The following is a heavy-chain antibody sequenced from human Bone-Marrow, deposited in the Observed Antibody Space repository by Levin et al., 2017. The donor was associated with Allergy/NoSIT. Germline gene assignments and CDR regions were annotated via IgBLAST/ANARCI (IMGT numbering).Heavy chain of an antibody. CDR2: IGTAGDT. CDR1: GFTFSSYD. V-gene: IGHV3-13*01. Sequence: GESLKISCAASGFTFSSYDMHWVRQATGKGLEWVSAIGTAGDTYYPGSVKGRFTISRENAKNSLYLQMNSLRAGDTAVYYCARASYYDTSGVSGYFDLCGRGTLVTVSS. CDR3: ARASYYDTSGVSGYFDL. J-gene: IGHJ2*01. D-gene: IGHD3-22*01.